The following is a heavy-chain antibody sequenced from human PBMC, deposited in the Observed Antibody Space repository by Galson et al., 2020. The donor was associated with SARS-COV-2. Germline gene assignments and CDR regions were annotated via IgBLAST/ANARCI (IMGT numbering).Heavy chain of an antibody. V-gene: IGHV3-30*02. CDR1: GFTFSSYG. D-gene: IGHD1-1*01. Sequence: GGSLRLSCAASGFTFSSYGMHWVRQAPGKGLEWVAVIWYDGSNKYYADSVKGRFTISRDNSKNTLYLQMNSLRAEDTAVYYCAKDLGQKKRYGQSRQLYYGMDVWGQWTTVTVSS. CDR2: IWYDGSNK. CDR3: AKDLGQKKRYGQSRQLYYGMDV. J-gene: IGHJ6*02.